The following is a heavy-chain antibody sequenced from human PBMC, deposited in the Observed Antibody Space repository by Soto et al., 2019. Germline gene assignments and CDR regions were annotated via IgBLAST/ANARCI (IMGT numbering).Heavy chain of an antibody. Sequence: SETLSLTCTVSGGSISSSSYYWGWIRQPPGKGLEWIGSIYYSGSTYYNPSLKSRVTISVDTSKNQFSLKLSSVTASDTAVYYCASQITMVRGGDYYYMDVWGKGTTVTVSS. CDR1: GGSISSSSYY. V-gene: IGHV4-39*01. CDR2: IYYSGST. D-gene: IGHD3-10*01. J-gene: IGHJ6*03. CDR3: ASQITMVRGGDYYYMDV.